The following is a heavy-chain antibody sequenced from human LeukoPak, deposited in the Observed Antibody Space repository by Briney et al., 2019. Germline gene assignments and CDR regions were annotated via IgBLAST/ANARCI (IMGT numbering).Heavy chain of an antibody. CDR1: GYIFTNHY. J-gene: IGHJ5*02. CDR2: INPSGIST. Sequence: ASVKVSCKSSGYIFTNHYMHWVRQAPGQGLEWMGLINPSGISTLYAEKFRGRIIMTRDMSTATDYMESSSLRSEDTAVYYCARDNSIADRGWWFDPWGQGTLVTVSS. CDR3: ARDNSIADRGWWFDP. V-gene: IGHV1-46*01. D-gene: IGHD4-23*01.